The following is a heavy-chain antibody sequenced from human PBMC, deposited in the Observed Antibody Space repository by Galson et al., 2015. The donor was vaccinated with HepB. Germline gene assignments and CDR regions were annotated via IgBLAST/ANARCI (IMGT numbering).Heavy chain of an antibody. D-gene: IGHD6-19*01. Sequence: SLRLSCAASGFSLNNYAMHWVRQAPGKGLEWVAVISYDGSQESYADSVRGRFSITRDTSTDTVYLQMHSLKTEDTAVYYCAKVLGGLSSGWFYPFHQHWGQGTLVAVS. J-gene: IGHJ1*01. CDR3: AKVLGGLSSGWFYPFHQH. V-gene: IGHV3-30*04. CDR1: GFSLNNYA. CDR2: ISYDGSQE.